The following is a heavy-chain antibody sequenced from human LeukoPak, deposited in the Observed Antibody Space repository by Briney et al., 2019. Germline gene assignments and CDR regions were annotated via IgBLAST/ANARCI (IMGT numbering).Heavy chain of an antibody. CDR1: GFTFSSYA. D-gene: IGHD2-15*01. CDR3: AKARYDGEVMISATDY. J-gene: IGHJ4*02. Sequence: GGSLRLSCVASGFTFSSYAMSWVRQAPGKGLEWVAFISYDGSNKYYADSVKGRFTISRDNSKNTLYLQMNNLRADDTAVYYCAKARYDGEVMISATDYWGQGTLVTVSS. CDR2: ISYDGSNK. V-gene: IGHV3-30*18.